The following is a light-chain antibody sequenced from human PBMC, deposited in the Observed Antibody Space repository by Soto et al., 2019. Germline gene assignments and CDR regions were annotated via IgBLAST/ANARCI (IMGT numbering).Light chain of an antibody. CDR3: SSCTSSSTI. CDR2: DVS. J-gene: IGLJ2*01. Sequence: QSALTQPASVSGSPGQSITISCTGTSSDVGSYNYVSWYQQHPGRAPQLIIYDVSYRPSGVSNRFYGSKSGNTASLTISGLQAEDEADYYCSSCTSSSTIFGGGTKLTVL. CDR1: SSDVGSYNY. V-gene: IGLV2-14*03.